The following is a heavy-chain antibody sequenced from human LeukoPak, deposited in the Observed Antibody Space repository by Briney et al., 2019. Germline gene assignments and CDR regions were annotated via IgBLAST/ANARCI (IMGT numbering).Heavy chain of an antibody. CDR3: ARAVTSDY. CDR1: GYTLTELS. V-gene: IGHV1-2*02. D-gene: IGHD4-17*01. CDR2: INPNSGGT. Sequence: ASVKVSCKVSGYTLTELSMHWVRQAPGQGLEWMGWINPNSGGTNYAQRFQGRVTMTRDTSISTAYMELSRLRSDDTAVYYCARAVTSDYWGQGTLVTVSS. J-gene: IGHJ4*02.